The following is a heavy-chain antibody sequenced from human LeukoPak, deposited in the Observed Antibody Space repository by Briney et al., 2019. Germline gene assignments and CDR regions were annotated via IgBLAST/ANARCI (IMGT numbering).Heavy chain of an antibody. D-gene: IGHD3-16*01. V-gene: IGHV3-7*01. CDR1: GFTFSSYW. CDR3: ATDWNQVLVDNVARFAS. J-gene: IGHJ4*02. CDR2: IKHNGSTK. Sequence: PGGTLRLSCAASGFTFSSYWMSWVRQAPGKGLEWVANIKHNGSTKYYVDSVRRRFTIPRNNAKHSLYLQMNRPTGEDRAVYYCATDWNQVLVDNVARFASSGEGTLVSASS.